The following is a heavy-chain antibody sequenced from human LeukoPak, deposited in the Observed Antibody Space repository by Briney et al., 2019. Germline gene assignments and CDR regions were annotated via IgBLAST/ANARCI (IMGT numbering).Heavy chain of an antibody. CDR2: INGDGSTT. CDR1: GFSFRSCW. J-gene: IGHJ3*01. V-gene: IGHV3-74*01. CDR3: ASLVGGYYPPVEAFDV. Sequence: GGSLRLSCAASGFSFRSCWMHWVRQAPGKELVWVSRINGDGSTTNYADSVRGRFTISRDNAKITLYLQMNSLRADDSAVYFCASLVGGYYPPVEAFDVWGQGTMVTVSS. D-gene: IGHD3-3*01.